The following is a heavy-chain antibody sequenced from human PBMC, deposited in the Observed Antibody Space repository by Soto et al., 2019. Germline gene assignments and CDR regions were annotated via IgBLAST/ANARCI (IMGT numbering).Heavy chain of an antibody. CDR2: IWYDGGNK. Sequence: QVQLVESGGGVVQPGRSLRLSCAASGFNFSSDVMHWVRQAPGKGLELVAVIWYDGGNKYYADSVKGRFTISRDNSKNTLYLQMNSLRAEDTAVYYCARDGQWLPRDGLRSSYYFDYWGQGTLVTVSS. D-gene: IGHD6-19*01. CDR3: ARDGQWLPRDGLRSSYYFDY. J-gene: IGHJ4*02. CDR1: GFNFSSDV. V-gene: IGHV3-33*01.